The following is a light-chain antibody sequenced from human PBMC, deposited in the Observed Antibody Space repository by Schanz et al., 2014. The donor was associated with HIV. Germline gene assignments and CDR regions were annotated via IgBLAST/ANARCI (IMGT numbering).Light chain of an antibody. Sequence: QSALTQPASVSGSPGQSITISCTGTDTDIGGHDYVSWYQQHPGKAPKLMIYEGSKRPSGVSNRFSGSKSGNTASLTISGLQAEDEADYYCSSYADTNNLWLFGGGTKLTVL. J-gene: IGLJ3*02. CDR2: EGS. V-gene: IGLV2-14*01. CDR1: DTDIGGHDY. CDR3: SSYADTNNLWL.